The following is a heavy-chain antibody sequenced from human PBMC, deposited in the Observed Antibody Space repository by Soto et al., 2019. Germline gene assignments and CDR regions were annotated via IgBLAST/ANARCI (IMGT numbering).Heavy chain of an antibody. CDR2: IIPILGIA. D-gene: IGHD3-10*01. Sequence: SVKVSCKASGGTFSSYTISWVRQAPGQGLEWMGRIIPILGIANYAQKFQGRVTITADKSTSTAYMELSSLRSEDTAVYYCARDIHYGSGTTPGWFDPWGQGTLVTVSS. J-gene: IGHJ5*02. CDR1: GGTFSSYT. V-gene: IGHV1-69*04. CDR3: ARDIHYGSGTTPGWFDP.